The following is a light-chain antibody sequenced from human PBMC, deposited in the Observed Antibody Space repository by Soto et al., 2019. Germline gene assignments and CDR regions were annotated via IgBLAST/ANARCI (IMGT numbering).Light chain of an antibody. CDR3: QQNYSHPRT. V-gene: IGKV1-39*01. CDR1: QIISKS. Sequence: DIQMTQSPSSLSASVGDRVTITCRASQIISKSLIWYQQKPGKAPKFLIYSTSALQNGGPSRFSGSGSGTEFTLTISSLQIEDFATYYCQQNYSHPRTCGHGTRLEVK. CDR2: STS. J-gene: IGKJ5*01.